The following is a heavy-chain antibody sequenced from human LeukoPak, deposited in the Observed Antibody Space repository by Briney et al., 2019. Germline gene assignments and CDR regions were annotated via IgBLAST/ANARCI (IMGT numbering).Heavy chain of an antibody. Sequence: GGSLRLSCAASGFTFNSYSMNWVRQAPGKGLEWVSYISSSSSTIYSADSVKGRFTISRDNAKNSLYLQMNSLRAEDTAVYYCAREGVGATRGFDYWGQGTLVTVSS. CDR1: GFTFNSYS. V-gene: IGHV3-48*04. CDR3: AREGVGATRGFDY. D-gene: IGHD1-26*01. J-gene: IGHJ4*02. CDR2: ISSSSSTI.